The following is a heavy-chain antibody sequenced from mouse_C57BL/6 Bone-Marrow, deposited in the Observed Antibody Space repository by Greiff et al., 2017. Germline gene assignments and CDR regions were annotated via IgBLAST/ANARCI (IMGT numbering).Heavy chain of an antibody. D-gene: IGHD1-1*01. CDR1: GFTFSSYA. V-gene: IGHV5-4*01. CDR2: ISDGGSYT. CDR3: ASPLLLRSSWFAY. J-gene: IGHJ3*01. Sequence: EVQVVESGGGLAKPGGSLKLSCAASGFTFSSYAMSWVRQTPEKRLEWVATISDGGSYTYYPDNVKGRFTISRDNAKNNLYLQMSHLKSEDTAMYYCASPLLLRSSWFAYWGQGTLVTVSA.